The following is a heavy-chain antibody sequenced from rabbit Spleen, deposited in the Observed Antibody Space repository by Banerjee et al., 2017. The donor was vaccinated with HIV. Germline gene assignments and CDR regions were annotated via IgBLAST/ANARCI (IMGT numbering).Heavy chain of an antibody. J-gene: IGHJ4*01. CDR1: GVSFSSSSY. CDR3: ARDAGRGDYIDGVFNL. CDR2: INTYTGKP. Sequence: QSLEESGGDLVKPGASLTLTCTASGVSFSSSSYMCWVRQAPGKGLEWIACINTYTGKPVYATWAKGRFTISRTSSTTVTLQMTSLTAADTATYFCARDAGRGDYIDGVFNLWGPGTLVTVS. V-gene: IGHV1S40*01. D-gene: IGHD8-1*01.